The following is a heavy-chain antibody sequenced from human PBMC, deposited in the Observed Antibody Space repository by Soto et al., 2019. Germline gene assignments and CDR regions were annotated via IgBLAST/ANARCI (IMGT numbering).Heavy chain of an antibody. J-gene: IGHJ4*01. CDR1: GDSVSSNSDG. CDR3: ARGEQYSGRIFDY. Sequence: PAQTLSLTCVITGDSVSSNSDGWSWVRQSPSRGLEWLGRTYYRSKWYYEYAVSVRGRITINPDTSKNQYSLQLNSVTPEDTAVYFCARGEQYSGRIFDYWGQGTLVTVSS. CDR2: TYYRSKWYY. D-gene: IGHD1-26*01. V-gene: IGHV6-1*01.